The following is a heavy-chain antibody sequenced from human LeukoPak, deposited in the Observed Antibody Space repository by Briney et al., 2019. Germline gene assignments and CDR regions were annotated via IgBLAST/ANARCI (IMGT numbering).Heavy chain of an antibody. V-gene: IGHV7-4-1*02. CDR1: GYSFTSYA. Sequence: ASVKVSCKASGYSFTSYAMNWVRQAPGQGPEWMGWINTNTGNPTYAQGFTGRFVFSLDTSVSTAYLQISSLTAEDTAVYYCARSMATYYYNYGMDVWGQGTTVTVSS. CDR2: INTNTGNP. CDR3: ARSMATYYYNYGMDV. J-gene: IGHJ6*02. D-gene: IGHD2/OR15-2a*01.